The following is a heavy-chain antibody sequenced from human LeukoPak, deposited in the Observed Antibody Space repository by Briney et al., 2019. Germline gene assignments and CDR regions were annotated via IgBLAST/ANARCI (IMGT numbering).Heavy chain of an antibody. CDR3: TRDSGTYNWFDP. D-gene: IGHD1-26*01. CDR1: GFTLSGSA. CDR2: IDKKDKGYATAT. Sequence: PGGSLTLSCAASGFTLSGSAIHWVRQSSGKGREWVGQIDKKDKGYATATAYAASVKGRFTISRDDSINTAYLQMKSLKTEDTALYYCTRDSGTYNWFDPWGQGTLVTVSS. J-gene: IGHJ5*02. V-gene: IGHV3-73*01.